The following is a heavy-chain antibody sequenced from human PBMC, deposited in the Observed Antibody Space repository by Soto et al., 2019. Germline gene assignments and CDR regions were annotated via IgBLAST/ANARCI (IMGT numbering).Heavy chain of an antibody. D-gene: IGHD2-2*01. CDR1: GGTFSSYT. Sequence: QVQLVQSGAEVKKPGSSVKVSCKASGGTFSSYTISWVRQAPGQGLEWMGRIIPILGIANYAQKFQGRVTITADKATSTAYREVGSLGSGETAVFYWAREGGGVVVPAADWYFDLWGRGTLVTVSS. V-gene: IGHV1-69*02. CDR2: IIPILGIA. CDR3: AREGGGVVVPAADWYFDL. J-gene: IGHJ2*01.